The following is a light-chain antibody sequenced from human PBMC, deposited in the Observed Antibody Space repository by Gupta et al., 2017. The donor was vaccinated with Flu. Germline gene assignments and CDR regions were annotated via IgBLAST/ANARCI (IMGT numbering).Light chain of an antibody. CDR2: AAS. CDR3: QQSYITPQT. V-gene: IGKV1-39*01. J-gene: IGKJ1*01. CDR1: QSIASY. Sequence: DIQMTQSPSSLSASVGDRVTITCRASQSIASYLNWYQQKPGKAPKLLIYAASSLQSGVPSRFSGSGSGTDFSLTISSLQPEDFATYYCQQSYITPQTFGQGTKVEIK.